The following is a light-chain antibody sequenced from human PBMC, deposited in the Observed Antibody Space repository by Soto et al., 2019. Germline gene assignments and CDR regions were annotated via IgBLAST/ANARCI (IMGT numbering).Light chain of an antibody. J-gene: IGKJ5*01. V-gene: IGKV3-20*01. CDR1: QSVKNNY. Sequence: IILTQSPGTLSLSPGDRATLSCRASQSVKNNYLVWYQQKVGQAPRLLMSGASSRATGVPDRFSGSGSGTDFTLTINRVEPEDFAVYYCQQYGSSPTFGQGTRLEIK. CDR3: QQYGSSPT. CDR2: GAS.